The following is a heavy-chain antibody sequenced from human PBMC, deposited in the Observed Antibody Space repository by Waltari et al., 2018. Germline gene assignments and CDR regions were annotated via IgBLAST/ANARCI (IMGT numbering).Heavy chain of an antibody. CDR2: INQDGNGL. V-gene: IGHV3-7*01. J-gene: IGHJ4*02. Sequence: EVQVVESGGGLVQRGGALRPSCAASGFPFSDGWMTWVRRAPGKGLEWVANINQDGNGLHYVDSVRGRFTISRDNAKNSMFLQMNSLRAEDTAVYYCARVPLPWYLDYWGQGTLVTVSS. CDR1: GFPFSDGW. CDR3: ARVPLPWYLDY.